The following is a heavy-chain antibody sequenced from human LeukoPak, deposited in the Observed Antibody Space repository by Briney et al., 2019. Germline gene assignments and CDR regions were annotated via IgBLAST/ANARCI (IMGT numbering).Heavy chain of an antibody. CDR1: GGSISSHY. J-gene: IGHJ4*02. V-gene: IGHV4-59*11. Sequence: KPSETLSLTCTVSGGSISSHYGSWIRQPPGKGLEGIGYIYYSATTTYNPSLKSRVTISVDTSKNQFSLKLSSVTAADTAVYYCARGDRAAAGNIFRYWGQGTLVTVSS. D-gene: IGHD6-13*01. CDR2: IYYSATT. CDR3: ARGDRAAAGNIFRY.